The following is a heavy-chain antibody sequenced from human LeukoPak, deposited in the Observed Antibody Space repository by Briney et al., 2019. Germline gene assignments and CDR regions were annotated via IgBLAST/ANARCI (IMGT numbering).Heavy chain of an antibody. Sequence: SETLSLTCTVSVGSISSGDKYWSWIRQPPRKGLEWIGYIYYSGSTYYNPSLKSRVTISVDTSKNQFSLKLSSVTAADTAVYYCARVNYYGSGSYYSAWGQGTLVTVSS. V-gene: IGHV4-30-4*01. CDR2: IYYSGST. CDR3: ARVNYYGSGSYYSA. CDR1: VGSISSGDKY. D-gene: IGHD3-10*01. J-gene: IGHJ5*02.